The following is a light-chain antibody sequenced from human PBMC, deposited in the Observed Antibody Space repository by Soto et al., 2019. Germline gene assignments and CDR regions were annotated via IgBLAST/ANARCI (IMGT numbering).Light chain of an antibody. V-gene: IGKV3-15*01. J-gene: IGKJ4*01. CDR3: QQYNDWPPLN. Sequence: EIVMTQSPATLSVSPGERATLSCRASQSVSSNLAWYQQNPGQAPRLLIYGTSTSATGIPARFSGSGSGTEFTLTISRLQSEDFAVYYCQQYNDWPPLNFGGGTKVEIK. CDR2: GTS. CDR1: QSVSSN.